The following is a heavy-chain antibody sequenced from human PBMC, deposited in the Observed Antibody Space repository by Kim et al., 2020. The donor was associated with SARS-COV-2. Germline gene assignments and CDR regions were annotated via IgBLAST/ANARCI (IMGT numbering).Heavy chain of an antibody. CDR3: AKDDCSGGSCYSYYYYYYGMDV. CDR2: ISYDGSNK. V-gene: IGHV3-30*18. D-gene: IGHD2-15*01. Sequence: GGSLRLSCAASGFTFSSYGMHWVRQAPGKGLEWVAVISYDGSNKYYADSVKGRFTISRDNSKNTLYLQMNSLRAEDTAVYYCAKDDCSGGSCYSYYYYYYGMDVWGQGTTVTVSS. J-gene: IGHJ6*02. CDR1: GFTFSSYG.